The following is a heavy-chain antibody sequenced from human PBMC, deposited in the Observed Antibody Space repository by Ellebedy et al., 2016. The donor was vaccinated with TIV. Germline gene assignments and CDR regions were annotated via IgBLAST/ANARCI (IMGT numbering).Heavy chain of an antibody. J-gene: IGHJ5*02. Sequence: SETLSLTCTVSGGSISSYYWSWIRQPPVKGLEWIGYIYYSGSTHYNPSLKSRVTISVDASKNQFSLNMSPVNAADTAVYYCAREISYGSGGDWFDPWGQGTRITVSS. CDR1: GGSISSYY. CDR2: IYYSGST. V-gene: IGHV4-59*01. D-gene: IGHD3-10*01. CDR3: AREISYGSGGDWFDP.